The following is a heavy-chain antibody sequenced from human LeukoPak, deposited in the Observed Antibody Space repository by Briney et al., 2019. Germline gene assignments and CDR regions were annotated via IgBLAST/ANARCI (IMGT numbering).Heavy chain of an antibody. Sequence: ASVKVSCKASGYIFTRYGISWVRQAPGQGLEWMGWISAYNGNTNYAQKLQGRVTMTTDTSTSTAYMELRSLRSDDTAVYYCARDTAAYTMIVVVITQHFDYWGQGTLVTVSS. CDR3: ARDTAAYTMIVVVITQHFDY. D-gene: IGHD3-22*01. V-gene: IGHV1-18*01. CDR2: ISAYNGNT. J-gene: IGHJ4*02. CDR1: GYIFTRYG.